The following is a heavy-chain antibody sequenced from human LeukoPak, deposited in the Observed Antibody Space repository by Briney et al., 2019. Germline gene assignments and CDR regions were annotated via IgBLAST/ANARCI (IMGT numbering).Heavy chain of an antibody. V-gene: IGHV3-23*01. CDR3: AKDGQQLVRRNWFDP. CDR1: GFTFSSYA. D-gene: IGHD6-13*01. CDR2: ISGSGGST. Sequence: GGSLRLSCAASGFTFSSYAMSWVRQAPGKGLEWVSAISGSGGSTYYADSVKGRFTISRDNSKNTLHLQMNSLRAEDTAVYYCAKDGQQLVRRNWFDPWGQGTLVTVSS. J-gene: IGHJ5*02.